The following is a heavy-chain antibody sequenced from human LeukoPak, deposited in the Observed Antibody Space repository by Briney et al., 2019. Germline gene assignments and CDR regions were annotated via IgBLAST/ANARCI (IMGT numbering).Heavy chain of an antibody. CDR1: GYTFTSYY. CDR3: ARAPREEVSSGWYLVIDY. J-gene: IGHJ4*02. V-gene: IGHV1-46*01. Sequence: ASVKVSCKASGYTFTSYYMHWVRQAPGQGPEWMGIINPSGGSTSYAQKFQGRVTMTRDTSTSTVYMELSSLRSEDTAVYYCARAPREEVSSGWYLVIDYWGQGTLVTVSS. D-gene: IGHD6-19*01. CDR2: INPSGGST.